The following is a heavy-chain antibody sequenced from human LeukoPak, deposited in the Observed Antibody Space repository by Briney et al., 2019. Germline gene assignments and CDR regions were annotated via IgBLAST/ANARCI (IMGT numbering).Heavy chain of an antibody. J-gene: IGHJ4*02. D-gene: IGHD1-1*01. CDR1: GFTFSDYD. CDR3: VRVAKERVGGVYYFDY. CDR2: IGTAGDT. Sequence: GGSLRLSCAAFGFTFSDYDMHWVRQATGKGLEWVSAIGTAGDTYYTGSVKGRFTISRENAKNSLYLQMNSLRAGDTAVYYCVRVAKERVGGVYYFDYWGQGTTVTVSS. V-gene: IGHV3-13*01.